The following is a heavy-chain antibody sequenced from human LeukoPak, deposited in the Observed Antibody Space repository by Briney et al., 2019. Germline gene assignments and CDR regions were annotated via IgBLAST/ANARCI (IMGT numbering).Heavy chain of an antibody. D-gene: IGHD3-3*01. CDR3: AKHRFLEWLLWDYFDY. J-gene: IGHJ4*02. Sequence: GGSLRLSCAGSGFTFSRYSMDWVRQAPGKGLEWVAHISGSSPLIYYADSVQGRFTISRDNDKNSLYLQMNSLRAEDTAVYYCAKHRFLEWLLWDYFDYWGQGTLVTVSS. CDR2: ISGSSPLI. V-gene: IGHV3-48*01. CDR1: GFTFSRYS.